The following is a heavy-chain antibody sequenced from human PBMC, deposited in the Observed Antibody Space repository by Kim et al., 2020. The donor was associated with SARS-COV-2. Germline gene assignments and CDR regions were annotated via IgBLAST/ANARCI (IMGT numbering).Heavy chain of an antibody. Sequence: QKFKGRVTITADESTSTAYMELSSLRSEDTAVYYCARDSEAARPAEYFQHWGQGTLVTVSS. D-gene: IGHD6-6*01. J-gene: IGHJ1*01. CDR3: ARDSEAARPAEYFQH. V-gene: IGHV1-69*01.